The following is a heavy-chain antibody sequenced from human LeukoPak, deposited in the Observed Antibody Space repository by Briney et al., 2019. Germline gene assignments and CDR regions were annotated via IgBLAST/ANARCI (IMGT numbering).Heavy chain of an antibody. J-gene: IGHJ4*02. CDR2: FDPEDGET. Sequence: ASVKVSCKVTGYTLTELSMHWVRQAPGKGLEWMGGFDPEDGETIYAQKFQGRVTMTEDTSTDRAYMELSSLRSEDTAVYYCATGYCSSTSCYTFDYWGQGTLVTVSS. D-gene: IGHD2-2*02. CDR3: ATGYCSSTSCYTFDY. V-gene: IGHV1-24*01. CDR1: GYTLTELS.